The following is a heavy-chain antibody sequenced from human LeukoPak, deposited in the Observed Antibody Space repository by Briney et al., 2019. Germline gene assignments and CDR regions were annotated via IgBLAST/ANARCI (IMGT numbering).Heavy chain of an antibody. CDR2: INHSGST. Sequence: SETLSLTCAVYGGSFSGYYWSWIRQPPGKGLEWIGEINHSGSTNYNPSLKSRVTISVDTSKNRFSLKLSSVTAADTAVYYCAREYPAAGTNYWGQGTLVTVSS. J-gene: IGHJ4*02. CDR3: AREYPAAGTNY. D-gene: IGHD6-13*01. V-gene: IGHV4-34*01. CDR1: GGSFSGYY.